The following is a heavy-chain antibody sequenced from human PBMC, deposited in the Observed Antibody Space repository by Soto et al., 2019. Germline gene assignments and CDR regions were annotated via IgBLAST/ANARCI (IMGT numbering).Heavy chain of an antibody. CDR3: ARIPRYSFPTSDDLDS. Sequence: SVKVSCKASGGTFYTYTFSWVRLAPGQGLEWMGSITPIYPTTNYAERFQGRLTITADGSTRTAYMDLTSLTSEDTAVYYCARIPRYSFPTSDDLDSWGQGTLVTVSS. CDR1: GGTFYTYT. CDR2: ITPIYPTT. J-gene: IGHJ4*02. D-gene: IGHD5-18*01. V-gene: IGHV1-69*13.